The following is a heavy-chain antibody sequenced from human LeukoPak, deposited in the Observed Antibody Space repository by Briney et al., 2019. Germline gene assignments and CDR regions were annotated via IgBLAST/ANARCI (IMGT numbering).Heavy chain of an antibody. CDR1: GFTFSTFA. CDR3: AKKGRAAGEYY. J-gene: IGHJ4*02. V-gene: IGHV3-23*01. D-gene: IGHD6-13*01. Sequence: TGGSLRLSCAASGFTFSTFAMIWVRQPPGKVLEWTSSIFPSGGEIHYADSVRGRFTISRDNSKSTLSLQMNSLRAEDTAVYYCAKKGRAAGEYYWGQGTLVTVSS. CDR2: IFPSGGEI.